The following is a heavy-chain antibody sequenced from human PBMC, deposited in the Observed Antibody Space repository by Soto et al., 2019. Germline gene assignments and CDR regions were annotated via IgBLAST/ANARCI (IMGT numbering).Heavy chain of an antibody. CDR2: IIPIFGTA. D-gene: IGHD6-6*01. CDR3: ALSGTYSSSSLEDY. CDR1: GGTFSSYA. V-gene: IGHV1-69*06. J-gene: IGHJ4*02. Sequence: QVQLVQSGAEVKKPGSSVKVSCKASGGTFSSYAISWVRQAPGQGLEWMGGIIPIFGTANYAQKFQGRVTITAEKSTSTAYMELSSLRSEDTAVDYCALSGTYSSSSLEDYWGQGTLVTVSS.